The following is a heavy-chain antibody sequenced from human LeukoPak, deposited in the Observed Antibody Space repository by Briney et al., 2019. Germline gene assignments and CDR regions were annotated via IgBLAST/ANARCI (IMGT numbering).Heavy chain of an antibody. CDR1: GYTFTGYY. D-gene: IGHD4-17*01. CDR3: ARDFLPEAYGDYILRGDGMDV. Sequence: ASVRVSCKASGYTFTGYYMHWARQAPGQGLEWMGWINPNSGGTNYAQKFQGRVTMTRDTSISTAYMELSRLRSDDTAVYYCARDFLPEAYGDYILRGDGMDVWGQGTTVTVSS. J-gene: IGHJ6*02. V-gene: IGHV1-2*02. CDR2: INPNSGGT.